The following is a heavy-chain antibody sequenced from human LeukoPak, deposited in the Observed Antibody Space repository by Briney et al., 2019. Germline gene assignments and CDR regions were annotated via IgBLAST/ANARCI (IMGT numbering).Heavy chain of an antibody. V-gene: IGHV4-4*07. CDR1: GGSLSSYY. D-gene: IGHD3-22*01. CDR2: IYTSGHT. J-gene: IGHJ6*03. Sequence: PSETLSLTCTVSGGSLSSYYWGWIRQPAGRGLEWIGRIYTSGHTDYNPSLMSRVIMSLDTSKNQFSLKLSSVTAADTAVYYCARVRPNYDSSGYYYYMDVWGKGTTVTVSS. CDR3: ARVRPNYDSSGYYYYMDV.